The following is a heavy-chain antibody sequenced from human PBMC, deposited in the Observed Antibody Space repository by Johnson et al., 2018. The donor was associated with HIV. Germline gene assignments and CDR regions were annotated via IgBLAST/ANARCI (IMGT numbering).Heavy chain of an antibody. J-gene: IGHJ3*02. CDR3: AKGGGSSWSDAFDI. Sequence: VQLVESGGGVVRPGGSLRLSCAASGFTFDDYGMSWVRQAPGKGLEWVSGIYSGGSTYYADSVKGRFSISRDNSKNTLYLQMNSLRAEDTAVYYCAKGGGSSWSDAFDIWGQGTMVTVSS. CDR2: IYSGGST. V-gene: IGHV3-66*01. D-gene: IGHD6-13*01. CDR1: GFTFDDYG.